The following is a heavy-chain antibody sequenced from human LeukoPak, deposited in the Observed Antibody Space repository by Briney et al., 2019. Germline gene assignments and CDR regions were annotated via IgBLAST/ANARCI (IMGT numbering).Heavy chain of an antibody. CDR2: TYYRSKWYN. V-gene: IGHV6-1*01. Sequence: SQTLSLTCAISGDSVSSNSAAWNWIRQSPSRGLEWLGRTYYRSKWYNDYAVSVKSRITINPDTSKNQFSLQLNSVTPEDTAVYYCARDLHSYAINYYYYYGMDVWAQGTTVTVSS. J-gene: IGHJ6*02. D-gene: IGHD2-8*01. CDR1: GDSVSSNSAA. CDR3: ARDLHSYAINYYYYYGMDV.